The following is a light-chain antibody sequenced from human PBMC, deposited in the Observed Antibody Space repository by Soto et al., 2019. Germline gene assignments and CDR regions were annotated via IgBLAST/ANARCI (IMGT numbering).Light chain of an antibody. J-gene: IGKJ1*01. Sequence: DIVMTKSPDSLAVSLGERATINCKSSQSVLYRSNNKDYLAWYQQKPGQPPKLLIYWASTRESGVPDRFSGSGSGTDFTLTISSLQAEDVAVYYCQQYYSTPQTFGQGTKVEIK. CDR2: WAS. CDR1: QSVLYRSNNKDY. CDR3: QQYYSTPQT. V-gene: IGKV4-1*01.